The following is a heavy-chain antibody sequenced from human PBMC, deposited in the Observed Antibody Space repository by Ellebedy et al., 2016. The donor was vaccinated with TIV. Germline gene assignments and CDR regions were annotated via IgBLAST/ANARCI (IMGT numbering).Heavy chain of an antibody. CDR1: GFTFSSYA. J-gene: IGHJ4*02. V-gene: IGHV3-23*01. Sequence: PGGSLRLSCAASGFTFSSYAMSWVRQAPGKGLEWVSHLSDSTYYADSVKGRFTISRDNSKNTLYLQMNSLRAEDTAVYYCATNVDTGGYWGQGTLVTVSS. CDR2: LSDST. CDR3: ATNVDTGGY. D-gene: IGHD5-18*01.